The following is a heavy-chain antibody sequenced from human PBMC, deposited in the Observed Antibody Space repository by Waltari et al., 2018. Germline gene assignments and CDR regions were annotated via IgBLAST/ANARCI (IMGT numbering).Heavy chain of an antibody. J-gene: IGHJ3*02. Sequence: QVQLVQSGAEVKKPGSSVKVSCKASGGTFSSYAISWVRQAPGQGLEWMGRVIPICGTANYAQKVQGRVTIIADESTSTAYMELSSLRSEDTAVYYCARAPMATINAFDIWGQGTMVTVSS. CDR1: GGTFSSYA. D-gene: IGHD5-12*01. V-gene: IGHV1-69*15. CDR3: ARAPMATINAFDI. CDR2: VIPICGTA.